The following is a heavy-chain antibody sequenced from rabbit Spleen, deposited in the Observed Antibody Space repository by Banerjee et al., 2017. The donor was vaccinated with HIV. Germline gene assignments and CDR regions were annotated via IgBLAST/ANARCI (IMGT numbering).Heavy chain of an antibody. Sequence: QEQLKESGGGLVQPGGSLKLSCKASGFDFTSYYMSWVRQAPGKGLEWIGYIDPVFGSAYYASWVNGRFSISRTSSTTVTLEMTSLTAADTATYFCARGSAAMTMVITGYYLNLWGPGTLVTVS. J-gene: IGHJ4*01. D-gene: IGHD2-1*01. CDR2: IDPVFGSA. CDR3: ARGSAAMTMVITGYYLNL. CDR1: GFDFTSYYM. V-gene: IGHV1S39*01.